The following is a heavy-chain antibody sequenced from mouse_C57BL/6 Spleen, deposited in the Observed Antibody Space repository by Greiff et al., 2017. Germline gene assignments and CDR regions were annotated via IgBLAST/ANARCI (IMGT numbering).Heavy chain of an antibody. J-gene: IGHJ3*01. V-gene: IGHV1-80*01. CDR3: ARGETLGRSWCAY. CDR2: IYPGDGDT. Sequence: QVQLQQSGAELVKPGASVKISCKASGYAFSSYWMNWVKQRPGKGLEWIGQIYPGDGDTNYNGKFKGKATLTADKSSSTAYMQLSSLTSEDSAVYFCARGETLGRSWCAYWGQGTLVTVSA. D-gene: IGHD4-1*01. CDR1: GYAFSSYW.